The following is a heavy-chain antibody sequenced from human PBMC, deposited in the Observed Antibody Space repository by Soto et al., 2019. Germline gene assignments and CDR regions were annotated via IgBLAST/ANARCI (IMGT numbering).Heavy chain of an antibody. Sequence: GGSLRLSCAASGFTFSNAWMSWVRQAPGKGLEWVGRIKSKTDGGTTDYAAPVKGRFTISRDDSKNTLYLQMNSLKTEDTAVYYCTAEIIAVARPVKVFVYWGQGTLVTV. J-gene: IGHJ4*02. D-gene: IGHD6-19*01. V-gene: IGHV3-15*01. CDR2: IKSKTDGGTT. CDR1: GFTFSNAW. CDR3: TAEIIAVARPVKVFVY.